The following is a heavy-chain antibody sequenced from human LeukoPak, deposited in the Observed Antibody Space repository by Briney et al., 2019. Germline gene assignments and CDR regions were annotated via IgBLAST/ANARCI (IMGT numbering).Heavy chain of an antibody. CDR1: GYSFTSYW. CDR2: IYPGDSDT. CDR3: ARLPVVVVPAATFDY. J-gene: IGHJ4*02. Sequence: GESLKISCKGSGYSFTSYWIGWVRQMPGKGLEWMGIIYPGDSDTRYSPSFQGQVAISADKSISTAYLQWSSLKASDTAMYYCARLPVVVVPAATFDYWGQGTLVTVSS. D-gene: IGHD2-2*01. V-gene: IGHV5-51*01.